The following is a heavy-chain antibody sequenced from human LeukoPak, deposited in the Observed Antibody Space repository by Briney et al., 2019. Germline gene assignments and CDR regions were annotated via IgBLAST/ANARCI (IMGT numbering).Heavy chain of an antibody. CDR2: IRQDGSEK. J-gene: IGHJ4*02. CDR3: ARPHWGFDS. Sequence: GGSLRLSCAASGFTFSSYWMSWVRQAPGKGLEWAASIRQDGSEKHYVDSVKGRFTISRDNAKNSLSLEMNSLRAEDTALYYCARPHWGFDSWGQGTLVTVSS. V-gene: IGHV3-7*01. CDR1: GFTFSSYW. D-gene: IGHD7-27*01.